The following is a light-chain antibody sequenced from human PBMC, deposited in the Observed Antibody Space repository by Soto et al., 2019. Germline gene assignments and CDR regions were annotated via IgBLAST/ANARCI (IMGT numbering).Light chain of an antibody. J-gene: IGKJ1*01. Sequence: EIVLTQSPGTLSLSPGERATLSCRTSQSISSNHLAWYQQKPGQAPRLLIYGASSRATGIADRFSGSGSGTDFTLTISRLEPEDFAVYYCQQYGMSWWTFGQGTKVEIK. CDR2: GAS. CDR3: QQYGMSWWT. V-gene: IGKV3-20*01. CDR1: QSISSNH.